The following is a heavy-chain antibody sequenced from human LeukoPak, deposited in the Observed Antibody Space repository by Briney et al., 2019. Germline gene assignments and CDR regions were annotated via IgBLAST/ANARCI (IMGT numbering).Heavy chain of an antibody. J-gene: IGHJ4*02. Sequence: SETLSLTCTVSGGSISSYYWSWIRQPPGKGLEWIGYIYYSGSTNYNPSLKSRVTISVDTSKNQFSLKLSSVTAADTAVYYCARQDYYDSSGYGGIDYWGQGTLVTVSS. D-gene: IGHD3-22*01. CDR1: GGSISSYY. V-gene: IGHV4-59*08. CDR2: IYYSGST. CDR3: ARQDYYDSSGYGGIDY.